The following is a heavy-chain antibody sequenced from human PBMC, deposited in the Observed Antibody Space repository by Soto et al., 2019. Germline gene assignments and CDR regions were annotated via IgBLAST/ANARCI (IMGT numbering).Heavy chain of an antibody. V-gene: IGHV3-23*01. CDR2: ISGSGGST. Sequence: GGSLRLSCAASGFTFSSYAMSWVRQAPGKGLEWVSAISGSGGSTYYADSVKGRFTISRDNSNNTLYLQMNSLRAEDTAVYYCAKDDYCSGSSCYSYYYFYGMDVWGQGTTVTVSS. CDR3: AKDDYCSGSSCYSYYYFYGMDV. J-gene: IGHJ6*02. D-gene: IGHD2-15*01. CDR1: GFTFSSYA.